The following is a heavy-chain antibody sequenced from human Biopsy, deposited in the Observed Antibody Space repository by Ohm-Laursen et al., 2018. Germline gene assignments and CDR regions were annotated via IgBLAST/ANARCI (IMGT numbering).Heavy chain of an antibody. Sequence: SLRLSCAASGFPVSDYYMSWIRQAPGRGLEWVSDINSSGSTKYHAESVKGRFTISRDNAMNSVYLQMNSLRGEDTAVYCCARAVGIAAAPIDYWGQGTLVTVSS. CDR1: GFPVSDYY. CDR2: INSSGSTK. CDR3: ARAVGIAAAPIDY. D-gene: IGHD2-15*01. V-gene: IGHV3-11*01. J-gene: IGHJ4*02.